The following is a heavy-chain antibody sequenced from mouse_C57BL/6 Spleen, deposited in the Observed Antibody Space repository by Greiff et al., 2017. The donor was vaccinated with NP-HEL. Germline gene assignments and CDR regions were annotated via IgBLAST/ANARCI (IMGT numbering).Heavy chain of an antibody. J-gene: IGHJ2*01. CDR2: IYPGDGDT. Sequence: QVQLKESGPELVKPGASVKISCKASGYAFSSSWMNWVKQRPGKGLEWIGRIYPGDGDTNYNGKFKGKATLTADKSSSTAYMQLSSLTSEDSAVYFCARDYYGSSPGYWGQGTTLTVSS. D-gene: IGHD1-1*01. CDR3: ARDYYGSSPGY. V-gene: IGHV1-82*01. CDR1: GYAFSSSW.